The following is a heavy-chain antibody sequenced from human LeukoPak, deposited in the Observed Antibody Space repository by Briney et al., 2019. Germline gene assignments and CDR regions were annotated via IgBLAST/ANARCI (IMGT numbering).Heavy chain of an antibody. D-gene: IGHD3-16*02. J-gene: IGHJ4*02. CDR1: GGSFSGYY. CDR2: INHSGST. V-gene: IGHV4-34*01. CDR3: ARARSDYDYVWGSYRSRYYFDY. Sequence: LSETLSLTCAVYGGSFSGYYWSWIRQPPGKGLEWIGEINHSGSTNYNPSLKSRVTVSVDTSKNQFSLKLSSVTAADTAVYYCARARSDYDYVWGSYRSRYYFDYWGQGTLVTVSS.